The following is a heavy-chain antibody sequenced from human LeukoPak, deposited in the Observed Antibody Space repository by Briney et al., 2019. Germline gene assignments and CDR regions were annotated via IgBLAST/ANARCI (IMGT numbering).Heavy chain of an antibody. D-gene: IGHD6-19*01. Sequence: GGSLRLSCAASGFTFSGYGMSWVRQAPGKGLEWVAFIRNDGTKEYHADSVKGRFTISRDNAKNSLYLQMNSLRAEDTAVYYCAREMLAAVAAQSWGQGTLVTVSS. CDR1: GFTFSGYG. CDR3: AREMLAAVAAQS. V-gene: IGHV3-30*02. J-gene: IGHJ5*02. CDR2: IRNDGTKE.